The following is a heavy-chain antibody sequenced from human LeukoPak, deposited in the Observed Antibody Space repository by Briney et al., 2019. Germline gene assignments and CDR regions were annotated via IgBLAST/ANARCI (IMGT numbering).Heavy chain of an antibody. V-gene: IGHV3-7*01. CDR2: IKQDGSEQ. CDR3: ARFRNVRRGSDGYFFDY. Sequence: GGSLRLSCAASGFTLSTYWMTWVRQAPGKGLEWVANIKQDGSEQYYVDSMKGRFTISRDNAKNSLYLEMNSLRDEDTAVYYCARFRNVRRGSDGYFFDYWGQGTLVTVSS. J-gene: IGHJ4*02. CDR1: GFTLSTYW. D-gene: IGHD5-12*01.